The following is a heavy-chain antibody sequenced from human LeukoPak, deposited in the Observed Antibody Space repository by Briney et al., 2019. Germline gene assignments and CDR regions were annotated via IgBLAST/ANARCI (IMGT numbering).Heavy chain of an antibody. V-gene: IGHV3-21*03. CDR3: AKDYTYVWGSYRYLPDWFDP. D-gene: IGHD3-16*02. CDR2: ISSSSSYI. CDR1: GFTFSSYS. J-gene: IGHJ5*02. Sequence: PGGSLRLSCAASGFTFSSYSMNWVRQAPGKGLEWVSSISSSSSYIYYADSVKGRFTISRDNAKNSLYMQMNRLRAEDTAVYYCAKDYTYVWGSYRYLPDWFDPWGQGTLVTVSS.